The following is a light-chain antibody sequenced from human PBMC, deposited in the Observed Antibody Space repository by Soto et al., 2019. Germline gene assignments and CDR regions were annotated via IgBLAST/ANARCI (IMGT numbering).Light chain of an antibody. CDR3: AAWDDSLNGRV. Sequence: QPVLTQPPSASGTPGQRVSISCSGSYSNLKTNTVNWYQHLPGTAPKLLIFSNNQRPSGVPDRFSGSKSGTSASLAITGLQSEDEADYYCAAWDDSLNGRVFGGGTQLTVL. J-gene: IGLJ2*01. CDR1: YSNLKTNT. V-gene: IGLV1-44*01. CDR2: SNN.